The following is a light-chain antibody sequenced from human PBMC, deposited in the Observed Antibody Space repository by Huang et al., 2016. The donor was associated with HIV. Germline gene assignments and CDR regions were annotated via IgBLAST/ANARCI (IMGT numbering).Light chain of an antibody. CDR3: LQYYDWPPWT. V-gene: IGKV3-15*01. CDR1: QNVYSN. J-gene: IGKJ1*01. CDR2: GAS. Sequence: ETVMTQSPAPPPLSPGERATPSCRAGQNVYSNLAWYQHKPGQAPRLLIYGASTRATGVPARFSGSGSGTEYALTISSLRSEDCAVYYCLQYYDWPPWTFGQGTKVEIK.